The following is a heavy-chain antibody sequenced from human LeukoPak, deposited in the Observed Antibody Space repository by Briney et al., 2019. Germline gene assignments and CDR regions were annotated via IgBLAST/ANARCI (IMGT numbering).Heavy chain of an antibody. Sequence: EASVKVSCKASGYTFTSYYMHWVRQAPGQGLEWMGIINPSGGSTSYAQKFQGRVTMTRDTSTSTVYMELSSLRSEDTAVYYCARSTEKGYCSSTSCLDYWGQGTLVTVSS. J-gene: IGHJ4*02. D-gene: IGHD2-2*01. V-gene: IGHV1-46*01. CDR2: INPSGGST. CDR3: ARSTEKGYCSSTSCLDY. CDR1: GYTFTSYY.